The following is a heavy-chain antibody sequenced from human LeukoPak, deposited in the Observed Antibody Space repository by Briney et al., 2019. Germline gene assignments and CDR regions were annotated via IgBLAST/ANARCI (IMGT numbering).Heavy chain of an antibody. CDR1: GGSFSGYY. J-gene: IGHJ4*02. D-gene: IGHD1-1*01. Sequence: SETLSLTCAVYGGSFSGYYWSWIRQPPGKGLEWIGEINHSGSTNYNPSLKSRVTISVDTSKNQFSLKLSSVTAADTAVYYCARDQDPWNDGGVDYWGQGTLVTVSS. V-gene: IGHV4-34*01. CDR3: ARDQDPWNDGGVDY. CDR2: INHSGST.